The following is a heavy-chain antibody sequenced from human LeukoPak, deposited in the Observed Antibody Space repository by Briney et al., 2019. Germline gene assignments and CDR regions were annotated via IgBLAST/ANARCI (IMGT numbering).Heavy chain of an antibody. CDR3: ARDQVGGHYQF. V-gene: IGHV3-7*01. D-gene: IGHD2-21*02. CDR1: GFTFSDYW. J-gene: IGHJ4*02. Sequence: GGSLRLSCAAPGFTFSDYWMTWVRQAPGKGPEWVANIREDGRKAYYVDSVRGRFTISRDNVKNSLYLQMSYLRTEDTAIYYCARDQVGGHYQFWGQGALVAVSS. CDR2: IREDGRKA.